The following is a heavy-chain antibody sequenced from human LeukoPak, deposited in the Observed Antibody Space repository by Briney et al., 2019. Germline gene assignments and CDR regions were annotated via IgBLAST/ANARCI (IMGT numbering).Heavy chain of an antibody. Sequence: SETLSLTCTVSGGSMSSYYWSWIRQPPGKGLEWIGYIYYSGSTNYNPSLKSRVTISVDTSKNQFSLKLSSVTAADTAVYYCARTPSRYSSSWYSRDAFDIWGQGTMVTVSS. V-gene: IGHV4-59*01. J-gene: IGHJ3*02. CDR2: IYYSGST. CDR1: GGSMSSYY. D-gene: IGHD6-13*01. CDR3: ARTPSRYSSSWYSRDAFDI.